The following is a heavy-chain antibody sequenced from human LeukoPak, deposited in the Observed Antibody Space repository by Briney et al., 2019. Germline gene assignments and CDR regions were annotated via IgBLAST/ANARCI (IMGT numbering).Heavy chain of an antibody. CDR3: ARVDIVVVVAATGFDY. CDR1: GYTFTSYG. J-gene: IGHJ4*02. D-gene: IGHD2-15*01. Sequence: ASVKVSCKASGYTFTSYGISWVRWAPGQGLEWMGWISAYNGNTNYAQKLQGRVTMTTDTSTSTAYMELRSLRSDDTAVYYCARVDIVVVVAATGFDYWGQGTLVTVSS. V-gene: IGHV1-18*01. CDR2: ISAYNGNT.